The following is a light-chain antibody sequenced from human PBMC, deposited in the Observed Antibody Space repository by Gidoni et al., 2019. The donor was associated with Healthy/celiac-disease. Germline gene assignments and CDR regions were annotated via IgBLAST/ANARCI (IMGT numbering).Light chain of an antibody. CDR3: QQRSNWPGT. CDR2: DAS. V-gene: IGKV3-11*01. Sequence: EIVLTPSPATLSLSPGERATLSCRASQSVSSYLAWYQQKPGQAPRLIIYDASTRATGIPARFSGSGSGTDFTLTISSLEPEDFAVYYCQQRSNWPGTFGQGTKVEIK. CDR1: QSVSSY. J-gene: IGKJ1*01.